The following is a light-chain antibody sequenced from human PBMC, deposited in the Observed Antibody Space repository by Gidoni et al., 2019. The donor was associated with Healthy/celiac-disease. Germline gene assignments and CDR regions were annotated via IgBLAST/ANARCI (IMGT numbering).Light chain of an antibody. V-gene: IGKV2-28*01. CDR3: MQALQTPRT. CDR2: LGS. Sequence: DIVVTESPLSLPVTPGEPASLSCRSSQSLLHSNGYNYLDWYLQKPGQAPQLLIYLGSNRASGVPDRFSGSGSGTDFTLKISRVEAEDVGVYYCMQALQTPRTFGQGTKLEIK. J-gene: IGKJ2*01. CDR1: QSLLHSNGYNY.